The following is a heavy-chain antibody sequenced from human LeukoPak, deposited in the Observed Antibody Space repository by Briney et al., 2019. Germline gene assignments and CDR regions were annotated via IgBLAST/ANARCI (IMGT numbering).Heavy chain of an antibody. CDR2: ISGGGGST. D-gene: IGHD3-10*01. Sequence: GGSLRLSCAASGFTFSSYAMSWVRQAPGKGLEWVSAISGGGGSTYYADSVKGRFTISRDNSKNTLYLQMNSLRAEDTAVYYCANLYGSGSYSGTIDYWGQGTLVTVSS. V-gene: IGHV3-23*01. CDR3: ANLYGSGSYSGTIDY. CDR1: GFTFSSYA. J-gene: IGHJ4*02.